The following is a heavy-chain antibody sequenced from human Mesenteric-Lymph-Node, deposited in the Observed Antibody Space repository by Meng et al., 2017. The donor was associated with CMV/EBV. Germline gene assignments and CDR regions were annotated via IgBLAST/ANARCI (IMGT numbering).Heavy chain of an antibody. CDR3: AKDTYYDNSGRVEY. D-gene: IGHD3-22*01. V-gene: IGHV3-23*01. J-gene: IGHJ4*02. CDR1: GFTFTSFA. Sequence: GESLKISCSCSGFTFTSFAMSWVRQGPGKGLEWVSAISGPGSVTNYADAVKGRFTISRDNSKNTLYLQMNSLRAEDTAVYYCAKDTYYDNSGRVEYWGQGTLVTVSS. CDR2: ISGPGSVT.